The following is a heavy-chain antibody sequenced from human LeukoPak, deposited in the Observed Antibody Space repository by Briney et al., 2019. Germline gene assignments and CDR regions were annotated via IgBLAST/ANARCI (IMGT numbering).Heavy chain of an antibody. CDR3: TTDNAPGMDV. Sequence: GGSLRLSCAASGFTFSSYSMSWVRQAPGKGLEWVGLIRDKPDGGTTDYAAPVKGRFTISRDDSKSMLYLQMNSLKTEDTAVYYCTTDNAPGMDVWGQGTTVTVSS. J-gene: IGHJ6*02. D-gene: IGHD2-2*01. V-gene: IGHV3-15*01. CDR2: IRDKPDGGTT. CDR1: GFTFSSYS.